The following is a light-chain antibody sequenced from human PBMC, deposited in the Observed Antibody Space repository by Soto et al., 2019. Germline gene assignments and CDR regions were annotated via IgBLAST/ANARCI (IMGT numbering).Light chain of an antibody. J-gene: IGKJ5*01. CDR3: QQLLSYPIT. CDR1: QGISTY. Sequence: DIQLTQSPSFLSSSVGDRVTITCRASQGISTYLAWYQQKPGKAPKLLIYAESTLQSGVPLSFSGSGSGTSLTLTISRLQPEDFATYYCQQLLSYPITXGQGTRLEIK. V-gene: IGKV1-9*01. CDR2: AES.